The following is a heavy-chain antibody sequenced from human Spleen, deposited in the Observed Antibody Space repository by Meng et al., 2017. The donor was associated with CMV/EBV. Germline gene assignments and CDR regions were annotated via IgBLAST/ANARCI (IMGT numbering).Heavy chain of an antibody. CDR1: GGSISRSSYY. CDR3: VRVGDFDTSANYLYYFDY. CDR2: IYYSGNT. V-gene: IGHV4-39*07. J-gene: IGHJ4*02. Sequence: GSLRLSCTVSGGSISRSSYYWGWIRQPPGKGLEWIGSIYYSGNTYYNSSLKSRVTISVDTSKNQFSLRLSSVTAADTAVYFCVRVGDFDTSANYLYYFDYWGQGTLVTVSS. D-gene: IGHD3-22*01.